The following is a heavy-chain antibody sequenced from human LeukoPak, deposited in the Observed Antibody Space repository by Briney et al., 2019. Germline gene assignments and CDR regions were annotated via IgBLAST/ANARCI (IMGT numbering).Heavy chain of an antibody. J-gene: IGHJ4*02. CDR2: INHSGST. CDR1: GGSFRGYY. Sequence: PSDTLSLTCAVYGGSFRGYYWSWIRQPPGKSLEWIGEINHSGSTNYNPSLKSRVTISVDTSKNQFSLKLSSVTAADTAVYYCARSRYDFWSGYELDYWGQGTLVTVSS. V-gene: IGHV4-34*01. CDR3: ARSRYDFWSGYELDY. D-gene: IGHD3-3*01.